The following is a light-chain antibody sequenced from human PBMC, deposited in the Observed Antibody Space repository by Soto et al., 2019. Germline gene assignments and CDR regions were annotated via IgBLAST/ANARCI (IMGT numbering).Light chain of an antibody. CDR2: AAS. V-gene: IGKV1-9*01. J-gene: IGKJ1*01. CDR3: QQYYSFPPT. CDR1: QGISSY. Sequence: EIQLTQSPACLSASVGDRVTITCRASQGISSYLAWYQQKPGKAPELLIYAASTLQSGVPSRFSGSGSGTDFTLTISCLHSEDFATYYCQQYYSFPPTFGQCTKVDIK.